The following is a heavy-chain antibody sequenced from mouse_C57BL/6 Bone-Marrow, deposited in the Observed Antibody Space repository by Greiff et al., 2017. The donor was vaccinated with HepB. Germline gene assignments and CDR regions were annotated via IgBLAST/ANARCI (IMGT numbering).Heavy chain of an antibody. CDR3: ARDAEGNYVVY. V-gene: IGHV7-1*01. Sequence: EVKLVESGGGLVQSGRSLRLSCATSGFTFSDFYMEWVRQAPGKGLEWIAASRNKANDYTTEYSASVKGRFIVSRDTSQSILYLQMNALRAEDTAIYYCARDAEGNYVVYWGQGTTLAVSS. CDR1: GFTFSDFY. CDR2: SRNKANDYTT. J-gene: IGHJ2*01.